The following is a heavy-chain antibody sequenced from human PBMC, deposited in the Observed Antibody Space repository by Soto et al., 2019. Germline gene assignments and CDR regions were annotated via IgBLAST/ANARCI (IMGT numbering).Heavy chain of an antibody. D-gene: IGHD2-8*01. CDR3: ARRRGRCSDGVCYSWWFDP. CDR2: VFLGDSDA. Sequence: GESLKISCKGSGYTFTDYWIGWVRHTPDKGLEWIGFVFLGDSDARYSPAFQGQVAMSADRSGTYLQWSSLKASDTGIYYCARRRGRCSDGVCYSWWFDPWGQGTRVTVSS. V-gene: IGHV5-51*01. J-gene: IGHJ5*02. CDR1: GYTFTDYW.